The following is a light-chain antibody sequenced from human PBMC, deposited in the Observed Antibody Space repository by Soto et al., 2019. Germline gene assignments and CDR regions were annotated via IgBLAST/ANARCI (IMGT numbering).Light chain of an antibody. Sequence: QSALTQPRSVSGSPGQSVTISCTGTSSDVGGYNYVSWYQQHPGKAPKLMIYDASKRPSGVPDRFSGSKSGNTASLTISGLQDEDEADYYCCSYAGSYTFEVFGTGTKVTVL. CDR1: SSDVGGYNY. V-gene: IGLV2-11*01. J-gene: IGLJ1*01. CDR3: CSYAGSYTFEV. CDR2: DAS.